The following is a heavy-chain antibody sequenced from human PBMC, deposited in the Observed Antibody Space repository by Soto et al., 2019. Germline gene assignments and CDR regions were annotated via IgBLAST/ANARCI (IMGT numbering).Heavy chain of an antibody. CDR3: ERENWTDDYEGFIDF. D-gene: IGHD3-22*01. V-gene: IGHV4-34*02. J-gene: IGHJ4*02. CDR2: ISRGGDT. CDR1: GGSLSGYF. Sequence: QVQLQQWGAGLLKPSETLSLTCAVYGGSLSGYFWSWIRQPPGRGLEWIGEISRGGDTNYNSSLKSRLSISVDTSKNQFSLNLKSVTAADTAVYFCERENWTDDYEGFIDFWGQGTLVTVSS.